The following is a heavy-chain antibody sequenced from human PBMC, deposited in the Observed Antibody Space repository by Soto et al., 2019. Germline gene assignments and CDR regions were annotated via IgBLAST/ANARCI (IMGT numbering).Heavy chain of an antibody. CDR2: IGCNGADT. CDR1: GFIFSNYA. V-gene: IGHV3-23*01. D-gene: IGHD6-19*01. Sequence: GGSLRLSCAASGFIFSNYAMSWVRQAPGKGLEWVSAIGCNGADTYYADSVKGRFTISRDNSKNILYLQMNSLRAEDTAVYFCAIPSGLTVTGPDYWGQGTLVTVSS. J-gene: IGHJ4*02. CDR3: AIPSGLTVTGPDY.